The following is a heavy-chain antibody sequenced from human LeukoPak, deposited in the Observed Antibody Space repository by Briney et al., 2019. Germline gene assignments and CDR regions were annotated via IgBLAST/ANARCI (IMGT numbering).Heavy chain of an antibody. D-gene: IGHD4-17*01. V-gene: IGHV3-7*01. CDR2: IKQDGSEK. CDR3: ARDRRYGGYVLPTDY. CDR1: GFTFSSYW. J-gene: IGHJ4*02. Sequence: GGSLRLSCAASGFTFSSYWRSWVRQAPGKGLEWVANIKQDGSEKYYVDSVKGRFTISRDNAKNSLYLQMNSLRAEDTAVYYCARDRRYGGYVLPTDYRGQGTLVTVSS.